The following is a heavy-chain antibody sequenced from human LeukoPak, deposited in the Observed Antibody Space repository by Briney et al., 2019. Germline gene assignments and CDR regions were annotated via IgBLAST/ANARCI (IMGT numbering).Heavy chain of an antibody. CDR1: GYSISSGYY. Sequence: SETLSLTCAVSGYSISSGYYWGWIRQPPGKGLEWIGSIYHSGSTYYNPSLKSRVTISVDTSKNQFSLKLSSVTAADTAVYYCARVRKWLQGAMTFDYWGQGTLVTVSS. CDR2: IYHSGST. J-gene: IGHJ4*02. D-gene: IGHD3-22*01. CDR3: ARVRKWLQGAMTFDY. V-gene: IGHV4-38-2*01.